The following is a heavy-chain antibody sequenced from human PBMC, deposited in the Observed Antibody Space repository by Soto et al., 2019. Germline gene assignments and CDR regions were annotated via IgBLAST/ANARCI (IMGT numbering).Heavy chain of an antibody. CDR1: GGSITTAGSS. Sequence: SETLSLTCTVSGGSITTAGSSWSWIRQPPGKALEWIGYVSHTGNAYPKPSLKSRVTISLDRSKNQFSLKMTSVTAADSALYYCASRPFYYYGLDVWGQGTTVTVSS. V-gene: IGHV4-30-2*01. J-gene: IGHJ6*02. CDR3: ASRPFYYYGLDV. CDR2: VSHTGNA.